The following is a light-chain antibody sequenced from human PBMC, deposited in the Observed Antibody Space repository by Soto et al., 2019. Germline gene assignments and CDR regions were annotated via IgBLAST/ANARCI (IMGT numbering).Light chain of an antibody. V-gene: IGKV1-39*01. CDR2: AAS. J-gene: IGKJ1*01. Sequence: DILMTQSPSSLSASVGDRVTITCRASQTISTHLNWYQQKPGKAPNVLIYAASTLPTGVPSRFSGSGSGTNFTLTITSLHPEDFATYYCQQSYGIPRTFGQGTKVDIK. CDR3: QQSYGIPRT. CDR1: QTISTH.